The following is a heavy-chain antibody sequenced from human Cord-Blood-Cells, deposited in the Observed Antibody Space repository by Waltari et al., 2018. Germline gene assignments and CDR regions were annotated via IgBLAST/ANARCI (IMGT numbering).Heavy chain of an antibody. J-gene: IGHJ5*02. CDR2: INPNSGGT. CDR3: ARVGTGGSYYNWFDP. D-gene: IGHD1-26*01. V-gene: IGHV1-2*02. CDR1: GYTFTGYS. Sequence: QVQLVQSGAEVKKPGASVKVSCKASGYTFTGYSMHWVRPAPGQGLEWMGWINPNSGGTNYAQKFQGRVTMTRDTSISTAYMELSRLRSDDTAVYYCARVGTGGSYYNWFDPWGQGTLVTVSS.